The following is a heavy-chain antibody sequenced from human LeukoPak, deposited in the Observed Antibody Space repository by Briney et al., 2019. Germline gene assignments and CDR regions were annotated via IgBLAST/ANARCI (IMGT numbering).Heavy chain of an antibody. D-gene: IGHD3-10*01. CDR2: IYYSGST. J-gene: IGHJ4*02. Sequence: SETLSLTCTVSGGSLSSGGYYWSWIRQHPGKGLEWIGYIYYSGSTYYIPSLKSRVTISVDTSKNQSSLKLSSVTAADTAVYYCARVFGGTMVRGVIRAFDYWGQGTLVTVSS. CDR3: ARVFGGTMVRGVIRAFDY. CDR1: GGSLSSGGYY. V-gene: IGHV4-31*03.